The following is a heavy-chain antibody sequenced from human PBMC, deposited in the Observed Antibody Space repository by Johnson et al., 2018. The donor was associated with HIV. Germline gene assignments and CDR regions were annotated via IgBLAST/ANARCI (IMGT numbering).Heavy chain of an antibody. D-gene: IGHD3-22*01. J-gene: IGHJ3*02. Sequence: VQLVESGGGLVQPGGSLRLSCAASGFTFSSYAMSWVRQAPGKGLEWVSAISGSGGSTYYADSVKGRFTISRDNSKNTLYLQMNSLRAEDTAVDYCAKDARPGGGSDSSGYPIHDAFDIWGQGTMVTVSS. CDR2: ISGSGGST. CDR3: AKDARPGGGSDSSGYPIHDAFDI. CDR1: GFTFSSYA. V-gene: IGHV3-23*04.